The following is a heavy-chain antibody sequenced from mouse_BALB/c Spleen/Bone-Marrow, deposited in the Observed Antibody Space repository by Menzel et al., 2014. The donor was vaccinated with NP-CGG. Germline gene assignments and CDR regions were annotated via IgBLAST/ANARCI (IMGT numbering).Heavy chain of an antibody. CDR3: ARERNWDSVAY. D-gene: IGHD4-1*01. Sequence: QVQLPQSGAALARPGASVKMSCKASGYTFSSYTMHWVKQRPGQGLEWIGYINPSSGYTNYNQKFKDKATLTADKSSSTAYMQLSSLTSEDSAVYYCARERNWDSVAYWGQGTLVTGSA. V-gene: IGHV1-4*01. CDR2: INPSSGYT. CDR1: GYTFSSYT. J-gene: IGHJ3*01.